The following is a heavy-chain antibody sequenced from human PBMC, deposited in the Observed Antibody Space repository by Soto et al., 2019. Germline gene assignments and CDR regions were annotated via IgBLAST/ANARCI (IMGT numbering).Heavy chain of an antibody. CDR1: GDSFNDYY. CDR3: ARESGGATATLDYYYFYMDV. Sequence: QVQLVQSGAEVRKPGDSVTVSCRSSGDSFNDYYIHWVRQAPGQGLEWMGWINPNSGVTKYAQKFQGWVSMTRDTSIRTVYMQLSKLRSDDTAVYYCARESGGATATLDYYYFYMDVWGTGTTVTVSS. J-gene: IGHJ6*03. CDR2: INPNSGVT. D-gene: IGHD5-12*01. V-gene: IGHV1-2*04.